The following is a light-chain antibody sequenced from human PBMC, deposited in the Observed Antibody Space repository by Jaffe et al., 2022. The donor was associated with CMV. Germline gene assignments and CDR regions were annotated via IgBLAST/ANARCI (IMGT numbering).Light chain of an antibody. CDR3: ATWDDSLSGYV. CDR1: SSNIGNNY. J-gene: IGLJ1*01. CDR2: RNN. Sequence: QSVLTQPPSASGTPGQRVTVSCSGSSSNIGNNYVSWFQQIPGMAPKLLIYRNNQRPSGVPDQFSASKSGTSASLAISGLRSENEADYYCATWDDSLSGYVFGTGTKVTVL. V-gene: IGLV1-47*01.